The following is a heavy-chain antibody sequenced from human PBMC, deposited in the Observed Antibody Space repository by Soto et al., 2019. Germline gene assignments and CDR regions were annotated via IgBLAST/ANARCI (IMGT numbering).Heavy chain of an antibody. CDR3: ARGLGGARTYFDY. CDR2: INAGNGNT. J-gene: IGHJ4*02. V-gene: IGHV1-3*05. CDR1: GYTFTSHG. D-gene: IGHD3-10*01. Sequence: QVQLVQSGAEEKKPGASVKVSCKASGYTFTSHGMHWVRQAPGQRLEWMGWINAGNGNTKYSQKFQGRVTITRDTSASTAYMELSSLRSEDTAVYYCARGLGGARTYFDYWGQGTLVTVSS.